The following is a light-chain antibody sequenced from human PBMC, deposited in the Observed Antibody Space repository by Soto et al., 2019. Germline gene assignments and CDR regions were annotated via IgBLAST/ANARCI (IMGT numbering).Light chain of an antibody. Sequence: NFMLTQPHSVSESPGKTGTISCTRSSGTIATNYVQWCQQRPGSAPTTVIYENNQRPSGVPARFSGSVDSSSNSASLTISGLRTEDEADYSCQSYDPNNLIFGGGTQLTVL. V-gene: IGLV6-57*04. CDR1: SGTIATNY. CDR2: ENN. CDR3: QSYDPNNLI. J-gene: IGLJ7*01.